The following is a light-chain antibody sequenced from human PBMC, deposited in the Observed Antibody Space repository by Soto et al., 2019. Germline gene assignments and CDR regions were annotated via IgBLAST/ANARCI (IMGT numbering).Light chain of an antibody. Sequence: AIRMTQSPSSVSASTGDRITITCRASQIIRSYLAWYQQKPGKAPQLLISAASTLQSGVPSRFSGSGSGTEFTPTISCLQSEDFAIYYCQQYYTNQPTFGQGTTVEI. V-gene: IGKV1-8*01. CDR3: QQYYTNQPT. J-gene: IGKJ1*01. CDR2: AAS. CDR1: QIIRSY.